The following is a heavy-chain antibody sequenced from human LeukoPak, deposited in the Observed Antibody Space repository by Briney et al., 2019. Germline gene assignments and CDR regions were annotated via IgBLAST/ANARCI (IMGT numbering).Heavy chain of an antibody. J-gene: IGHJ4*02. Sequence: GGSLRLSCAASGFTVNNKYMTWIRQAPGKGLEWVSYISSSGSTIYYADSVKGRFTISRDNAKNSLYLQMNSLRAEDTAVYYCARVFSGSRCYFDYWGQGTLVTVSS. D-gene: IGHD1-26*01. CDR1: GFTVNNKY. V-gene: IGHV3-11*01. CDR2: ISSSGSTI. CDR3: ARVFSGSRCYFDY.